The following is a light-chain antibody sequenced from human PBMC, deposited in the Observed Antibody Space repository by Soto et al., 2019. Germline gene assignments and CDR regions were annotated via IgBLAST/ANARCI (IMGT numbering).Light chain of an antibody. CDR1: QSISSY. J-gene: IGKJ1*01. CDR2: AAS. Sequence: DIPMTQSPSSLSASVGSIVTITWRASQSISSYLNWYQQKPGKAPNLLIYAASSLHSGVPSRFSGSGSGTDFTLTISILKTEDVATYYCQKSYSSSWPLGQGTTVEIK. CDR3: QKSYSSSWP. V-gene: IGKV1-39*01.